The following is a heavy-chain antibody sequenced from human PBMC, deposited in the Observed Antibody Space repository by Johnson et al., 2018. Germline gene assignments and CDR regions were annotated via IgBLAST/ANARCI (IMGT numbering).Heavy chain of an antibody. CDR3: ARDSNLGY. D-gene: IGHD4-11*01. J-gene: IGHJ4*02. Sequence: VQLQESGGGLVQPGGSLRLSCAASGFTFSTYWLYWVRQAPGKGLVWVSRINSDGSSTSYADSVKGRFTNSRDNAKNTVYLQMNSLRAEDTAMYYCARDSNLGYWGQGTLVTVSS. V-gene: IGHV3-74*01. CDR2: INSDGSST. CDR1: GFTFSTYW.